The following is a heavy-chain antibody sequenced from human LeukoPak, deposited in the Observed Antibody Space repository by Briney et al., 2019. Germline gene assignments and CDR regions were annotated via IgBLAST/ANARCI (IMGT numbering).Heavy chain of an antibody. V-gene: IGHV3-30-3*01. J-gene: IGHJ4*02. CDR3: ARGRDIVVAFDY. D-gene: IGHD2-15*01. Sequence: PGGSLRLSCEASGFTFFTLHWVRRAPGKGLEWVAIISYDGSNKYYGDSVKGRFTISRDNSKNTLYLQMNRLRAEDTAVYYCARGRDIVVAFDYWGQGTLVTVSS. CDR1: GFTFFT. CDR2: ISYDGSNK.